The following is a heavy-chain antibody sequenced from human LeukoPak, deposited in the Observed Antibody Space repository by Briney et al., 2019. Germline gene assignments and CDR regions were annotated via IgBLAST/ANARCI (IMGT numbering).Heavy chain of an antibody. CDR3: AREGHTTGWPPFDF. V-gene: IGHV3-48*03. CDR2: SNRRGSTT. D-gene: IGHD6-19*01. CDR1: GFTFSTYE. Sequence: GGSLRLSCVASGFTFSTYEMDWVRQAPGKGLEWVSHSNRRGSTTYYADSVKGRFTISRDDAKNSLYLQMNSLRAEDTAVYYCAREGHTTGWPPFDFWGQGTLVTV. J-gene: IGHJ4*02.